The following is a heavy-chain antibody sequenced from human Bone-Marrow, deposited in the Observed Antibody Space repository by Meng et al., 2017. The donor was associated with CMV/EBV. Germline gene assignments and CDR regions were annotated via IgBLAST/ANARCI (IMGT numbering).Heavy chain of an antibody. CDR1: GFTFSSYD. Sequence: AGSLRLSYAASGFTFSSYDMHWVRQAPGKGLEWVAVISYDGSNKYYADSVKGRFTISTDNSMKNLFLQMNNLRAEDTDIYYRVVGHDSRKVADWGQGTPVTVSS. V-gene: IGHV3-30*14. CDR2: ISYDGSNK. D-gene: IGHD2-15*01. CDR3: VVGHDSRKVAD. J-gene: IGHJ4*02.